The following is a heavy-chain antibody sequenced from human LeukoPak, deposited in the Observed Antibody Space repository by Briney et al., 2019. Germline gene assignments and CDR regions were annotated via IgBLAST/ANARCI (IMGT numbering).Heavy chain of an antibody. CDR3: ATATGSYSYYYGMDV. V-gene: IGHV1-24*01. D-gene: IGHD1-26*01. CDR2: FDPEDGET. J-gene: IGHJ6*02. CDR1: GYTLTGLS. Sequence: ASVKVSCKVSGYTLTGLSMHWVRQAPGKGLERMGGFDPEDGETIYAQKFQGRVTMTEDTSTDTAYMELSSLRSEDTAVYYCATATGSYSYYYGMDVWGQGTTVTVSS.